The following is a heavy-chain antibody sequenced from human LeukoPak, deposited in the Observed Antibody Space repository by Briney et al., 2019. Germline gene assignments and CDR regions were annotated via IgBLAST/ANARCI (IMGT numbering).Heavy chain of an antibody. CDR1: GGSISSGGYS. CDR3: ARVGPGSSGWQGYYFDY. D-gene: IGHD6-19*01. J-gene: IGHJ4*02. CDR2: NYHSGST. V-gene: IGHV4-30-2*01. Sequence: SETLSLTCAVSGGSISSGGYSWSWIRQPPGKGLEWIGYNYHSGSTYYNPSLKSRVTISVDRSKNQFSLKLSSVTAADTAVYYCARVGPGSSGWQGYYFDYWGQGTLVTVSS.